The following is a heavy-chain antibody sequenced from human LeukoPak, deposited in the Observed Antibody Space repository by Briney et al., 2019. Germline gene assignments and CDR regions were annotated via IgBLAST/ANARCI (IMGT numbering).Heavy chain of an antibody. D-gene: IGHD6-13*01. CDR2: MSWNSGWI. Sequence: PGGSLRLSCPASGLTFDDYAMHWARQPPGKGREWVSAMSWNSGWIVYADYVNGRFTISRDNAKTSLYLKMNGLGAEDTALYYCAKGNGEAAATYYYGMDVWGQGTTVTVSS. CDR1: GLTFDDYA. CDR3: AKGNGEAAATYYYGMDV. V-gene: IGHV3-9*01. J-gene: IGHJ6*02.